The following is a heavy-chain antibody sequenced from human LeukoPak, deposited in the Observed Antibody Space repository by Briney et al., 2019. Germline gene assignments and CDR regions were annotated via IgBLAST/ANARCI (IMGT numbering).Heavy chain of an antibody. CDR1: GYTFTGYY. CDR3: ARQGAGTGVSWFDP. Sequence: ASVKVSCKASGYTFTGYYMHWVRQAPGQGLEWMGWINPNSGGTNYAQKFQGRVTMTRDTSISTAYMELSRPRSDDTAVYYCARQGAGTGVSWFDPWGQGTLVTASS. V-gene: IGHV1-2*02. J-gene: IGHJ5*02. D-gene: IGHD6-19*01. CDR2: INPNSGGT.